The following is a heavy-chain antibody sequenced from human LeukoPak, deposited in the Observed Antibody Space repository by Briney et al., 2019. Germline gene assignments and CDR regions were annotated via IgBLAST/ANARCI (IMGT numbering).Heavy chain of an antibody. CDR3: ARARYDSSGYYFSR. CDR1: GGSVSSGSYY. CDR2: IYYSGST. J-gene: IGHJ4*02. Sequence: SETLSLTCTVSGGSVSSGSYYWSWIRQPPGKGLEWIGYIYYSGSTNYNPSLKSRVTISVDTSKNQFSLKLSSVTAADTAVYYCARARYDSSGYYFSRWGQGTLVTVSS. D-gene: IGHD3-22*01. V-gene: IGHV4-61*01.